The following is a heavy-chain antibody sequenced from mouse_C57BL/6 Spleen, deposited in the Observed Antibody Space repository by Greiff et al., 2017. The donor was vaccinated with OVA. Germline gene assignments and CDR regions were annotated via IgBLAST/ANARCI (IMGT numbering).Heavy chain of an antibody. D-gene: IGHD2-3*01. CDR1: GYAFSSSW. CDR3: ERGIYDGYYGAMDY. CDR2: IYPGDGDT. V-gene: IGHV1-82*01. Sequence: QVQLQQSGPELVKPGASVKISCKASGYAFSSSWMNWVKQRPGKGLEWIGRIYPGDGDTNYNGKFKGKATLTADKSSSTAYMQLSSLTSEDSAVYFCERGIYDGYYGAMDYWGQGTSVTVSS. J-gene: IGHJ4*01.